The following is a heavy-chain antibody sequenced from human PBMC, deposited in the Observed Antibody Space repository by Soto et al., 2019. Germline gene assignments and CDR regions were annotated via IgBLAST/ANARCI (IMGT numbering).Heavy chain of an antibody. CDR1: GYTFTNYG. V-gene: IGHV1-18*01. J-gene: IGHJ3*02. CDR3: ARDIYGGNCCDAFDI. CDR2: ISPYNGKT. D-gene: IGHD2-15*01. Sequence: QAQLVQSGAEVKKPGASVNISCKASGYTFTNYGFIWVLQAPGHGLEWVGWISPYNGKTEYAQNLQGRVTMTRDKPTSTAYMELRSLRSDDTAVYYCARDIYGGNCCDAFDIWGQGTMVTVSS.